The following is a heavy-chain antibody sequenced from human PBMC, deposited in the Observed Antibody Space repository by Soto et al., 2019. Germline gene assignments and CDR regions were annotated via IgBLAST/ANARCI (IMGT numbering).Heavy chain of an antibody. CDR2: IYHSGST. CDR1: GGSISSSNW. V-gene: IGHV4-4*02. Sequence: SETLSLTCAVSGGSISSSNWWSWVRQPPGKGLEWIGEIYHSGSTNYNPSLKSRVTISVDKSKNQFSLKLSSVTAADTAVYYCAIRNGTSRYYYYGMDVWGQGTTVTVSS. D-gene: IGHD2-2*01. J-gene: IGHJ6*02. CDR3: AIRNGTSRYYYYGMDV.